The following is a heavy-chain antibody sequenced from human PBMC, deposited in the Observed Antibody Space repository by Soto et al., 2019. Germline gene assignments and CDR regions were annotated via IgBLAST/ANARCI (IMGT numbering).Heavy chain of an antibody. CDR1: GFTFSSYG. CDR3: AKSPRRYYDILTGYYPLDY. D-gene: IGHD3-9*01. V-gene: IGHV3-30*18. J-gene: IGHJ4*02. Sequence: GGSLRLSCAASGFTFSSYGMHWVRQAPGKGLEWVAVISYDGSNKYYADSVKGRFTISRDNSKNTLYLQMNSLRAEDTAVYYCAKSPRRYYDILTGYYPLDYWGQGTLVTVS. CDR2: ISYDGSNK.